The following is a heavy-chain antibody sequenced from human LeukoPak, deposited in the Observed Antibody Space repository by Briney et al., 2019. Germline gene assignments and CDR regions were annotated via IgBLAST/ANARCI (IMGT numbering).Heavy chain of an antibody. CDR2: IYHSGST. J-gene: IGHJ4*02. D-gene: IGHD6-13*01. Sequence: PSETLSLTCAVSGGSISSGGYSWSWIRQPPGKGLEWIGYIYHSGSTYYNPSLKSRVTISVDRSKNQFSLKLSSVTAADTAVYYCARPGDSSSSPYYFDYWGQGTLVTVSS. CDR1: GGSISSGGYS. V-gene: IGHV4-30-2*01. CDR3: ARPGDSSSSPYYFDY.